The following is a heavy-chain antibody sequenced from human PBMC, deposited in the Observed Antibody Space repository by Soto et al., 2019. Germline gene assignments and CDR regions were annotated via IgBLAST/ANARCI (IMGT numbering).Heavy chain of an antibody. V-gene: IGHV3-23*01. D-gene: IGHD1-26*01. CDR2: ISGSGGST. CDR1: GFTFSSYA. Sequence: VQLLESGGGLVQPGGSLRLSCAASGFTFSSYAMSWVRQAPGKGLEWVSAISGSGGSTYYADSVKGRFTISRDNSKNTLYLQMNSLRAEDTAVYYCAKDRLRIVGVKPSKDGMDFWGQGTTVTVSS. CDR3: AKDRLRIVGVKPSKDGMDF. J-gene: IGHJ6*02.